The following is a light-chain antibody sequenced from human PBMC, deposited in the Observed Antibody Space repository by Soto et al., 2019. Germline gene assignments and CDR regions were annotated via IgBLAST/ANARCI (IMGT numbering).Light chain of an antibody. CDR1: SGYNNYR. V-gene: IGLV9-49*01. CDR3: GADHGSGSSSVV. CDR2: GGPGGILG. Sequence: QSVLTQPPSASASLGASVTLTCTLSSGYNNYRVDWYQQRPGRGPRFVMRGGPGGILGSKGDGIPDRFSVLGSGLNRYLTITNIQEEDESDYYCGADHGSGSSSVVFGGGTKLTVL. J-gene: IGLJ2*01.